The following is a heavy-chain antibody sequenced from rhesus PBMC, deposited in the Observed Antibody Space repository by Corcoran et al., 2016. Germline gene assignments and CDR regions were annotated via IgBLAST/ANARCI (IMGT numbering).Heavy chain of an antibody. CDR1: GGSISGSY. CDR2: IGGSSGST. J-gene: IGHJ4*01. CDR3: AREKDY. Sequence: QVQLEEPGPGLVTPSQTLSLTCAVAGGSISGSYWHWIRQPPGTGLEWIGYIGGSSGSTAYNPSLKRRVTISTDTSKNQLSLRLSSVTAADTAVYYCAREKDYWGQGVLVTVSS. V-gene: IGHV4S5*01.